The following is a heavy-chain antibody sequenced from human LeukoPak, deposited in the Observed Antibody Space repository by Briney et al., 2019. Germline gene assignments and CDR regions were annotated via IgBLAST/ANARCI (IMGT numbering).Heavy chain of an antibody. CDR3: AKDASYGSGSSQDY. Sequence: GGSLRLSCAASGFTFSSYAIHWVRQAPGKGPEWVAVISYDGSNKYYADSVKGRFTISRDNSKNTLYLQMNSLRAEDTAVYYCAKDASYGSGSSQDYWGQGTLVTVSS. D-gene: IGHD3-10*01. CDR2: ISYDGSNK. V-gene: IGHV3-30*04. CDR1: GFTFSSYA. J-gene: IGHJ4*02.